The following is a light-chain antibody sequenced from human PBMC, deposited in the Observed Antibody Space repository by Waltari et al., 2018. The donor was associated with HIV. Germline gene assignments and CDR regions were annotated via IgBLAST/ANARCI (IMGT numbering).Light chain of an antibody. J-gene: IGLJ2*01. CDR2: RDS. Sequence: SYELTQPLSVSVALGQTANITCGVNHIGFKNVHWYQQKPGQAPMLVIYRDSNRPSGIPELFSGSNSENTATLTISRAQAGDEADYYCQVWDSSTVVFGGGTKLTVL. V-gene: IGLV3-9*01. CDR1: HIGFKN. CDR3: QVWDSSTVV.